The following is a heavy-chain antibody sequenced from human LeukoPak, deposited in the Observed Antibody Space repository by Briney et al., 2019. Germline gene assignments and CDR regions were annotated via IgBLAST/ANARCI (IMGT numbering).Heavy chain of an antibody. V-gene: IGHV4-34*01. CDR2: INHSGSS. CDR1: GGSFSGYY. CDR3: ARRREGYFDL. J-gene: IGHJ2*01. Sequence: SETLSLTCAVYGGSFSGYYWSWIRQSPGKGLEWIGEINHSGSSNYNPSLKSRVTTSVVTSKNQFSLKVNSVTAADTAVYYCARRREGYFDLWGRGNLVTVSS.